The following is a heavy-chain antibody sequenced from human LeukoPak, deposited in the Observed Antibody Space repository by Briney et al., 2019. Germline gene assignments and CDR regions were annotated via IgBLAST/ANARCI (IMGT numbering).Heavy chain of an antibody. CDR1: GGSISSSSYY. J-gene: IGHJ3*02. CDR3: ARDKAGVVPGAFDI. CDR2: IYYSGST. V-gene: IGHV4-39*07. D-gene: IGHD2-2*01. Sequence: SETLSLTCTVSGGSISSSSYYWGWIRQPPGKGLEWIGSIYYSGSTYYNPSLKSRVTISVDTSKNQFSLKLSSVTAADTAVYYCARDKAGVVPGAFDIWGQGTMVTVSS.